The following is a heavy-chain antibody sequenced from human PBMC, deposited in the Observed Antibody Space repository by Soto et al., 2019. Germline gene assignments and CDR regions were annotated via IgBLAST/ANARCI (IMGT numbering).Heavy chain of an antibody. CDR2: INHSGST. Sequence: SETLSLTCAVYGGSFSGYYWSWIRQPPGKGLEWIGEINHSGSTNYNPSLKSRVTISVDTSKNQFSLKLSSVTAADTAVYYCARAVSSKADRRYYYYGMDVWGQGTTVTVSS. D-gene: IGHD2-8*01. V-gene: IGHV4-34*01. J-gene: IGHJ6*02. CDR1: GGSFSGYY. CDR3: ARAVSSKADRRYYYYGMDV.